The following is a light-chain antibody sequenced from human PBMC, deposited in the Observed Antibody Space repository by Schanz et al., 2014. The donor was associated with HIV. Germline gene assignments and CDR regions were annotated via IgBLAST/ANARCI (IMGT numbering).Light chain of an antibody. CDR3: HQHDNLPLT. CDR1: QSLSFY. V-gene: IGKV1-33*01. CDR2: DAS. Sequence: DIQMTQSPSSLSASVGDRVTITCRASQSLSFYLNWYQQKPGKAPKLLIYDASNLETGVPSRFSGSGSGTDFTFTISSLQPEDIATYYCHQHDNLPLTFGGGTKVEIK. J-gene: IGKJ4*01.